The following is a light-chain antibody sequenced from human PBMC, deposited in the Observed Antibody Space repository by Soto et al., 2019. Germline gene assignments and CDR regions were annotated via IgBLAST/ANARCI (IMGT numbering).Light chain of an antibody. CDR3: HQYAVSPLT. V-gene: IGKV3-20*01. J-gene: IGKJ4*01. CDR2: DAS. Sequence: EIVLTQSPGTLSLSPGESATLSCRASQSFGRNYLAWFQHKPDHAPRLLLYDASNRATAVPDRFSGSGSGTDFTLSVTRLEPEDFAVYYCHQYAVSPLTFGGGTTVEIK. CDR1: QSFGRNY.